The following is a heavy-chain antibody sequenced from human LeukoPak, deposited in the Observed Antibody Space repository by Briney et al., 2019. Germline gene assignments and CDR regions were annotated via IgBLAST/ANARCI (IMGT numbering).Heavy chain of an antibody. Sequence: SETLSHTCTVSGVSISSAGYWSWIPQYPGKGLDWIGSIFYSGSTYYNPSLESRVTISVDTSKNQFSLKLTSVTAADTAVYYCARSPDYSEQARFDPWAEGT. V-gene: IGHV4-39*01. CDR1: GVSISSAGY. D-gene: IGHD4-11*01. CDR3: ARSPDYSEQARFDP. J-gene: IGHJ5*02. CDR2: IFYSGST.